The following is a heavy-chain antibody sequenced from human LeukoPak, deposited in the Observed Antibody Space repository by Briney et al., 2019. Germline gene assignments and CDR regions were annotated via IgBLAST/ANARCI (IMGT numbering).Heavy chain of an antibody. V-gene: IGHV1-8*01. CDR1: GYTFTSYD. J-gene: IGHJ4*02. Sequence: ASVKVSCKASGYTFTSYDINWVRQATGQGLEWMGWMNPNSGNTGYAQKFQHRVTMTRNTSISTAYMELSSLKSEDTAVYYCARARGKIAPPGLWGQGTLVTVSS. CDR3: ARARGKIAPPGL. D-gene: IGHD2-15*01. CDR2: MNPNSGNT.